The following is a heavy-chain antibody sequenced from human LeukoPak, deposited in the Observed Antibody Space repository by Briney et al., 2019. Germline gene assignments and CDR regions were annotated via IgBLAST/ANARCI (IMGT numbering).Heavy chain of an antibody. CDR3: ARPAGRYGSSWYRSDYYYYMDV. J-gene: IGHJ6*03. V-gene: IGHV4-39*07. D-gene: IGHD6-13*01. CDR1: GGSISSSSYY. Sequence: KPSETLSLTCTVSGGSISSSSYYWGWIRQPPGKGLEWIGEINHSGSTNYNPSLKSRVTISVDTPKNQFSLKLSSVTAADTAVYYCARPAGRYGSSWYRSDYYYYMDVWGKGTTVTISS. CDR2: INHSGST.